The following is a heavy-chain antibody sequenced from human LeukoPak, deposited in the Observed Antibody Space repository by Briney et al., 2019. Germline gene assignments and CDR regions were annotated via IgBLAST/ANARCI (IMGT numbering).Heavy chain of an antibody. Sequence: ASVKVSCKASGYTFTTYYIHWVRQAPGQGLEWMAIINPSGGSTSYAQKFQGRLTMTRDMSTSTVYMALSSLRSEDTAVYYCARQQWLDGAYYFDYWGQGTLVTVSS. CDR2: INPSGGST. CDR1: GYTFTTYY. V-gene: IGHV1-46*01. D-gene: IGHD6-19*01. CDR3: ARQQWLDGAYYFDY. J-gene: IGHJ4*02.